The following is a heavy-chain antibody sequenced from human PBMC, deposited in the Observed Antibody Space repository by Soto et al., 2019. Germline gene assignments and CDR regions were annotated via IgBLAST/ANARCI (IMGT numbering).Heavy chain of an antibody. CDR1: GYTFTGYY. Sequence: QVQLVQSGAEVKKPGASVKASCKASGYTFTGYYMHWVRQAPGQGLEWMGWINPNSGGTNYAQKCQGRVTMTRDTSISTAYMELSRLRSDDTAVYYCARYSSGDPKENFDYWGQGPLVTVSS. J-gene: IGHJ4*02. V-gene: IGHV1-2*02. D-gene: IGHD4-17*01. CDR2: INPNSGGT. CDR3: ARYSSGDPKENFDY.